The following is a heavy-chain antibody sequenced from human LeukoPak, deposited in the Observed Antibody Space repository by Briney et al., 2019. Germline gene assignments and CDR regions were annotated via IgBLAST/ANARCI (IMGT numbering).Heavy chain of an antibody. J-gene: IGHJ4*02. CDR2: ISSSSSYI. D-gene: IGHD3-22*01. V-gene: IGHV3-21*01. CDR1: GFTFSSYS. CDR3: ARDGCENYYDSSGYYSVDY. Sequence: GGSLRLSCAASGFTFSSYSMNWVRQAPGKGLEWVSSISSSSSYIYYADSVKGRFTISRDNAENSLYLQMNSLRAEDTAVYYCARDGCENYYDSSGYYSVDYWGQGTLVTVSS.